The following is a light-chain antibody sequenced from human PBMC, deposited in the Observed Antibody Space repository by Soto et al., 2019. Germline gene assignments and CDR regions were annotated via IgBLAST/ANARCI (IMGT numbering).Light chain of an antibody. CDR1: SSNIGSNT. Sequence: VLTQPPSASGTPGQRVTISCSGSSSNIGSNTVNWYQQLPRTAPKLLIYSNNQRPSGVPDRFSGSKSGTSASLAISGLQSEDEADYYCAAWDDSLNGYVFGTGTKSPS. V-gene: IGLV1-44*01. J-gene: IGLJ1*01. CDR3: AAWDDSLNGYV. CDR2: SNN.